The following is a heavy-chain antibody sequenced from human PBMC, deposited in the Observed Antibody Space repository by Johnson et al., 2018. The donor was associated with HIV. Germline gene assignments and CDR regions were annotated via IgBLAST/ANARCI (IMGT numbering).Heavy chain of an antibody. CDR2: INWNGGTT. J-gene: IGHJ3*02. V-gene: IGHV3-20*04. CDR1: GFTFDDYG. CDR3: ARDQEGFYDSVFDI. D-gene: IGHD3-3*01. Sequence: VQLVESGGVLVQPGGSLRLSCAASGFTFDDYGMNWVRQAPGKGLEWVSGINWNGGTTYYADSVKGRFTISRDNAKNSLYLQMNSLRAEDTALYFCARDQEGFYDSVFDIWGQGTMVTVSS.